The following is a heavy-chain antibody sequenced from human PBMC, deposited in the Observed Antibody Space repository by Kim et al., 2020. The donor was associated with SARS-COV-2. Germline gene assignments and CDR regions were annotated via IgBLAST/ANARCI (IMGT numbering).Heavy chain of an antibody. Sequence: GESLKISCKGSGYSFTSYWISWVRQMPGKGLEWMGRIDPSDSYTNYSPSFQGHVTISADKSISTAYLQWSSLKASDTAMYYCARHRGSDYYGSGSSGDAFDIWGQGTMVTVSS. CDR1: GYSFTSYW. CDR2: IDPSDSYT. CDR3: ARHRGSDYYGSGSSGDAFDI. V-gene: IGHV5-10-1*01. J-gene: IGHJ3*02. D-gene: IGHD3-10*01.